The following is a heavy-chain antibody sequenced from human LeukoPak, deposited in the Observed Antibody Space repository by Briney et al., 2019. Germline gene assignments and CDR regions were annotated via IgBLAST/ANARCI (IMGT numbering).Heavy chain of an antibody. CDR2: IIPIFGTP. D-gene: IGHD4-17*01. V-gene: IGHV1-69*05. Sequence: AVKVSCKPSVGTFSRYAISWGRQAPGQGLEWMGGIIPIFGTPNYAQKFQGRVTITTDESTSTDYMALSSLRSEDTDVYYCATKMTTVTPGGGYFDLWGRGPLVTVSS. CDR3: ATKMTTVTPGGGYFDL. J-gene: IGHJ2*01. CDR1: VGTFSRYA.